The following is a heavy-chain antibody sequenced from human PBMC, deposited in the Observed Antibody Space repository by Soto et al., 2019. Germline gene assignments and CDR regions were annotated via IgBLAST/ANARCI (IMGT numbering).Heavy chain of an antibody. D-gene: IGHD2-15*01. CDR1: GGSFSGYY. Sequence: SETLSLTCAGYGGSFSGYYWSWIRQPPGKGLEWIGEINHSGSTNYNPSLKSRVTISVDTSKNQFSLKLSSVTAADTAVYYCARVQVAATRYFDYWGQGTLVTVSS. CDR3: ARVQVAATRYFDY. CDR2: INHSGST. J-gene: IGHJ4*02. V-gene: IGHV4-34*01.